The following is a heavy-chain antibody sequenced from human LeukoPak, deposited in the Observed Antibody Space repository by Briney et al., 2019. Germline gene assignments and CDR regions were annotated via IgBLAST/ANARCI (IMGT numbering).Heavy chain of an antibody. CDR3: ARVFSNPTGNDY. CDR2: ISNSGNTI. CDR1: GFTFSSYG. D-gene: IGHD1-1*01. J-gene: IGHJ4*02. Sequence: GGSLRLSCAASGFTFSSYGMHWVRQAPGKGLEWVSYISNSGNTIFYADSVKGRFTISRDNGKNSLYLQMNSLRAEDAAVYYCARVFSNPTGNDYWGQGTLVTVSS. V-gene: IGHV3-48*04.